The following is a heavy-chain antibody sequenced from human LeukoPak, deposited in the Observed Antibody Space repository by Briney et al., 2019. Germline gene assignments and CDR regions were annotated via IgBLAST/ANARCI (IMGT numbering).Heavy chain of an antibody. CDR3: ARGWSYYFDY. J-gene: IGHJ4*02. CDR2: IYTSGCT. D-gene: IGHD2-15*01. CDR1: GGSISSGSYY. Sequence: SQTLSLTCTVSGGSISSGSYYWSWIRQPAGKGLEWIGRIYTSGCTNYNPSLKSRVTISVDTSKNQFSLKLSSVTAADTAVYYCARGWSYYFDYWGQGTLVTVSS. V-gene: IGHV4-61*02.